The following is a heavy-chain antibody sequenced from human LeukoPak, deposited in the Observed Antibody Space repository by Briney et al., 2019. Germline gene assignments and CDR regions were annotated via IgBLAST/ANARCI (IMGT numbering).Heavy chain of an antibody. CDR3: ARRVGSSSGYSFDY. D-gene: IGHD5-12*01. V-gene: IGHV1-2*06. CDR2: INPNSGGT. Sequence: ASVKVSCKASGYTFTDYYIHWVRQRQAPGQGLEWMGRINPNSGGTNYAQKFQGRVTMTRDTSISKAYMELRSLSSDDTAVYFCARRVGSSSGYSFDYWGQGTLVTVSS. CDR1: GYTFTDYY. J-gene: IGHJ4*02.